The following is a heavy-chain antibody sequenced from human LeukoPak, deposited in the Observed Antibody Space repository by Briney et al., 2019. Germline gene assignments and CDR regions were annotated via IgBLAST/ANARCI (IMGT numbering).Heavy chain of an antibody. CDR2: MSYSGRT. D-gene: IGHD2-15*01. Sequence: SETLSLICNVSGASINAYSWTWIRHPPQNGLEWISSMSYSGRTDSNPSLQSRVSMSECPSMSQFSLRLTSVTAADTAVYYCAQQVVGTSNSFDVWGQGTFVAVSS. CDR1: GASINAYS. J-gene: IGHJ3*01. V-gene: IGHV4-59*01. CDR3: AQQVVGTSNSFDV.